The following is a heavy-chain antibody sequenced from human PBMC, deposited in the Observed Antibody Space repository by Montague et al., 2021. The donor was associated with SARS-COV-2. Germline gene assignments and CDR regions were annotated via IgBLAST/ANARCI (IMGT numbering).Heavy chain of an antibody. CDR1: GFTFSSYA. V-gene: IGHV3-23*03. J-gene: IGHJ3*01. Sequence: SLRLSCAASGFTFSSYAMSWVRQAPGKGLEWVSVIYSGGSSTYYADSVRGRFTISRDDSRNTLYLQINSLRAEDTAVYYCAKDSVGAFDFWGRGTMVTVSS. CDR2: IYSGGSST. CDR3: AKDSVGAFDF.